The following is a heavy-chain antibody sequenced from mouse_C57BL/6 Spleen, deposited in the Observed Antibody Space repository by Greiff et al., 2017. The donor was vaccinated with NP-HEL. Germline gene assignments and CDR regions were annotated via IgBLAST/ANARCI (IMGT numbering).Heavy chain of an antibody. CDR2: ISDGGSYT. V-gene: IGHV5-4*01. CDR3: ARDPITTVVAPFDY. J-gene: IGHJ2*01. D-gene: IGHD1-1*01. CDR1: GFTFSSYA. Sequence: EVHLVESGGGLVKPGGSLKLSCAASGFTFSSYAMSWVRQTPEKRLEWVATISDGGSYTYYPDNVKGRFTISRDNAKNNLYLQMSHLKSEDTAMYYCARDPITTVVAPFDYWGQGTTLTVSS.